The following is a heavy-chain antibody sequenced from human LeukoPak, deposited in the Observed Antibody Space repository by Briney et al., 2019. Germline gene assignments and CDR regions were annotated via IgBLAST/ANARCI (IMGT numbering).Heavy chain of an antibody. D-gene: IGHD3-22*01. CDR1: GGTFSSYA. CDR3: ARASYYYDSSGYYYDWFDP. CDR2: IIPIFGTA. Sequence: ASVKVSCKASGGTFSSYAISWVRQASGQGLEWMGGIIPIFGTANYAQKFQGRVTITTDESTSTAYMELSSLRSEDTAVYYCARASYYYDSSGYYYDWFDPWGQGTLVTVSS. V-gene: IGHV1-69*05. J-gene: IGHJ5*02.